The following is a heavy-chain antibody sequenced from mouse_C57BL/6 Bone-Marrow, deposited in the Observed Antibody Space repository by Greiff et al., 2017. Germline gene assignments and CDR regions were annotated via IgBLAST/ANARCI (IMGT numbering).Heavy chain of an antibody. Sequence: EVQRVVSGGGLVKPGGSLKLSCAASGFTFSDYGMHWVRQAPEKGLEWVAYISSGSSTIYYADTVKGLFTISRDNAKNTLFLQMTSLRSEDTAMYYCARHDSAWFAYWGQGTLVTVSA. CDR3: ARHDSAWFAY. CDR2: ISSGSSTI. D-gene: IGHD2-12*01. V-gene: IGHV5-17*01. J-gene: IGHJ3*01. CDR1: GFTFSDYG.